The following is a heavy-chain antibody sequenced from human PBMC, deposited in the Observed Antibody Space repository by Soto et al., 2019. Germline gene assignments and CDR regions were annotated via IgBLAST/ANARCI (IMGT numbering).Heavy chain of an antibody. CDR2: IYHSGST. V-gene: IGHV4-30-2*01. J-gene: IGHJ4*02. D-gene: IGHD3-10*01. CDR1: GGSISSGGYS. Sequence: PSETLSLTCTVSGGSISSGGYSWSWIRQPPGKGLEWIGYIYHSGSTNYNPSLKSRVTISVDTSKNQFSLKPNSMTAADTAVYYCARHNYGSGSTYFDYWGQGTLVTVSS. CDR3: ARHNYGSGSTYFDY.